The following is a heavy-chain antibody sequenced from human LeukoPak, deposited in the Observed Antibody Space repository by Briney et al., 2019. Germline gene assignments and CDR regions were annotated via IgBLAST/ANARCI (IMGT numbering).Heavy chain of an antibody. J-gene: IGHJ4*02. CDR2: INHSGST. Sequence: PSETLSLTCAVYGGSFSGYYWSWIRQPPGKGLEWIGEINHSGSTNYNPSLKSRVTISVDTSKNQFSLKVNSVTAADTAVYYCVRPHPLYGAGSFAFWGQGNLVIVSS. D-gene: IGHD3-10*01. CDR1: GGSFSGYY. V-gene: IGHV4-34*01. CDR3: VRPHPLYGAGSFAF.